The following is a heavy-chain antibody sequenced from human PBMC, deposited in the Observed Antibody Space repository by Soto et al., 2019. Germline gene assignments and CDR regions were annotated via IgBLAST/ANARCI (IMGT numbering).Heavy chain of an antibody. Sequence: SETLSLTCTVSGGSISSGGYYWSWIRQHPGKGQEWIGYIYYSGSTYYNPTLKSRVTISVDTPKNQFSLKLSSVTAADTAVYYCARDKDSSGYYYDYWGQGTLVTVSS. CDR3: ARDKDSSGYYYDY. CDR1: GGSISSGGYY. V-gene: IGHV4-31*03. D-gene: IGHD3-22*01. J-gene: IGHJ4*02. CDR2: IYYSGST.